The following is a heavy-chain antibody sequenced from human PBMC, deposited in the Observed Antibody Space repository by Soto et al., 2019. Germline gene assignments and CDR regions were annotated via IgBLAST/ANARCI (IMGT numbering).Heavy chain of an antibody. V-gene: IGHV3-7*01. CDR2: IKQDGSEK. CDR1: GFTFSSYW. Sequence: GGSLRLSCAASGFTFSSYWMSWVRQAPGKGLEWVANIKQDGSEKYYVDSVKGRFTISRDNAKNSLYLQMNSLRAEDTAVYYCARDPVSITIFGVVSSFDPWGQGTLVTVSS. CDR3: ARDPVSITIFGVVSSFDP. D-gene: IGHD3-3*01. J-gene: IGHJ5*02.